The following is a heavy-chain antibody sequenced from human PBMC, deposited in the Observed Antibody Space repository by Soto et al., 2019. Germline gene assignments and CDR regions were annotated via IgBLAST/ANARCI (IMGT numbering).Heavy chain of an antibody. V-gene: IGHV3-30*18. CDR3: AQDDSGFEGVVDY. CDR1: GFTFSSYG. D-gene: IGHD3-10*01. Sequence: QVQLVESGGGVVQPGRSLRLSCAASGFTFSSYGMHWVRQAPGKGLEWVAVISYDGSNKYYADSVKGRFTISRDNSKNTLYLQMNSLRAEDTAVYYCAQDDSGFEGVVDYWGQGTLVTVSS. J-gene: IGHJ4*02. CDR2: ISYDGSNK.